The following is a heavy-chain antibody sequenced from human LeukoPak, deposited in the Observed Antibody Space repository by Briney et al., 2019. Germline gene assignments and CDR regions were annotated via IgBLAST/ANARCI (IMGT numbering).Heavy chain of an antibody. V-gene: IGHV1-18*01. J-gene: IGHJ6*03. CDR3: ARGPVRGDYGGNSGYYYYMDV. CDR2: ISAYNGNT. D-gene: IGHD4-23*01. CDR1: GYTFTSYG. Sequence: ASVKVSCKASGYTFTSYGISWVRQAPGQGLEWMGWISAYNGNTNYAQKLQGRVTMTTDTSTSTAYMELRSLRSDDTAVYYCARGPVRGDYGGNSGYYYYMDVWGKGTTVTVSS.